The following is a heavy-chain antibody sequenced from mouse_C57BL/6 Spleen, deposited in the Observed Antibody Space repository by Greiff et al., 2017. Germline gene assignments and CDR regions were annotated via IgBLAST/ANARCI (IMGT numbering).Heavy chain of an antibody. V-gene: IGHV1-55*01. D-gene: IGHD1-1*01. Sequence: QVQLQHSGAELVKPGASVKMSCTASGYTFTSYWITWVKQRPGQGLEWIGDIYPGGGSTNYNEKFNSKATLTVDTSSSTAYMQLSSLTSEDAAVYYCATSGNPYYAMDYWGQGTSVTVSS. CDR3: ATSGNPYYAMDY. CDR1: GYTFTSYW. CDR2: IYPGGGST. J-gene: IGHJ4*01.